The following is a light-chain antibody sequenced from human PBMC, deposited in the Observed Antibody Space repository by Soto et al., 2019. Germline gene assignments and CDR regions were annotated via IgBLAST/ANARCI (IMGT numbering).Light chain of an antibody. J-gene: IGLJ1*01. Sequence: QSALPQPASVSGSPGQSITISCTGTSSDVGGYDYVSWYQQLPGKAPKLLIYDVNNRPSGVSHRFSGSRSGNTASLTISGLQAEDEADYYCSSYTGSSTFFFGTGTKSPS. CDR1: SSDVGGYDY. V-gene: IGLV2-14*01. CDR2: DVN. CDR3: SSYTGSSTFF.